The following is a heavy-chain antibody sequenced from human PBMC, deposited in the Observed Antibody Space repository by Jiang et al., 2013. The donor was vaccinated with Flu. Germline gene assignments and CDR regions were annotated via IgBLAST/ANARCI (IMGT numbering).Heavy chain of an antibody. Sequence: SGAEVKKPGSSVKVSCKASGGTFSSYAISWVRQAPGQGLEWMGGIIPIFGTANYAQKFQGRVTITADESTSTAYMELSSLRSEDTAVYYCAADGYNYLVSRPNXMDVWGQGTTVTVSS. J-gene: IGHJ6*02. V-gene: IGHV1-69*01. CDR2: IIPIFGTA. CDR3: AADGYNYLVSRPNXMDV. CDR1: GGTFSSYA. D-gene: IGHD5-24*01.